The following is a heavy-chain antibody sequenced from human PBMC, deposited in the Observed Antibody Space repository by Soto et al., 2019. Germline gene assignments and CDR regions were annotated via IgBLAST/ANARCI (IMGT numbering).Heavy chain of an antibody. J-gene: IGHJ4*02. V-gene: IGHV3-30*18. CDR3: AKDKSSSWTFDY. Sequence: QVQLVESGGDVVQPGRSLRLSCAASGFTFSSYGMHWVRQDPGEGLEWVAVRSHDGNDKHYADSVKGRFTISRDNSQNTLYLQMNSLRAEDTAVYYCAKDKSSSWTFDYWGQGTLVAVSS. D-gene: IGHD6-13*01. CDR2: RSHDGNDK. CDR1: GFTFSSYG.